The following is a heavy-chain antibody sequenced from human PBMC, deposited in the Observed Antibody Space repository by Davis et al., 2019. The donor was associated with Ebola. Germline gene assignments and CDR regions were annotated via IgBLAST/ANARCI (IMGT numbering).Heavy chain of an antibody. CDR1: GYTFTDYY. V-gene: IGHV7-4-1*04. Sequence: AASVKVSCKASGYTFTDYYLHWVRQAPGQGLEWMGCINTNTGNPTYAKGFTGRFVFSLDTSVNMAYLLINSLKTEDAAVYFCATLPDVWGQGTMVTVSS. CDR3: ATLPDV. J-gene: IGHJ3*01. CDR2: INTNTGNP.